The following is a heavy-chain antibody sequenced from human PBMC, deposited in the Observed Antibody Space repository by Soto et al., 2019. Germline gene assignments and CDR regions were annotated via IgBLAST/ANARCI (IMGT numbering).Heavy chain of an antibody. CDR3: ARGMRGGSIAVAGWDYYCYCMDV. V-gene: IGHV3-72*01. CDR1: GFTFSDHH. Sequence: EVQLVESGGGLVQPGGSLRLSCAASGFTFSDHHMDWVRQAPGKGLEWVGRSRNTANSHTTEYAASVEGRFTISRDDLKNSLYLQMNSLNTEDTAVYYCARGMRGGSIAVAGWDYYCYCMDVWGQGTTVTVSS. J-gene: IGHJ6*02. CDR2: SRNTANSHTT. D-gene: IGHD6-19*01.